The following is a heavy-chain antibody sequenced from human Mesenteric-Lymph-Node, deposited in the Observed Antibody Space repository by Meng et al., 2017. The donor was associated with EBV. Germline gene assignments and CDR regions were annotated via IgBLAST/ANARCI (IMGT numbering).Heavy chain of an antibody. CDR2: IYHSGST. Sequence: GQLQEWGPGLRKPSGTLSLTCAFSGGPISSSNWWSWVRQPPGKGLEWIGEIYHSGSTNYNPSLKSRVTISVDKSKNQFSLKLSSVTAADTAVYYCARTYYYDSSANFDYWGQGTLVTVSS. V-gene: IGHV4-4*02. CDR3: ARTYYYDSSANFDY. CDR1: GGPISSSNW. J-gene: IGHJ4*02. D-gene: IGHD3-22*01.